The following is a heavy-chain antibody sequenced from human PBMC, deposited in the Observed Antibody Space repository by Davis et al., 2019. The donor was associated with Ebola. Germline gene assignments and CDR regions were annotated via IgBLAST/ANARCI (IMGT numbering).Heavy chain of an antibody. J-gene: IGHJ6*02. CDR1: GYTLTELS. CDR3: ARDPGGSGSSSLVYNYYGMDV. Sequence: ASVKVSCKVSGYTLTELSMHWVRQAPGQGLEWMGWISAYNGNTNYAQKLQGRVTMTTDTSTSTAYMELRSLRSDDTAVYYCARDPGGSGSSSLVYNYYGMDVWGQGTTVTVSS. V-gene: IGHV1-18*01. D-gene: IGHD6-6*01. CDR2: ISAYNGNT.